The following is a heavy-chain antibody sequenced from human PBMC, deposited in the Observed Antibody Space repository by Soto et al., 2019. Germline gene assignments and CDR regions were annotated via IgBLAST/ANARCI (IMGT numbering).Heavy chain of an antibody. CDR2: IIPILGIA. D-gene: IGHD5-18*01. Sequence: QVQLVQSGAEVKKPGSSVKVSCKASGGTFSSYTISWVRQAPGQGLEWMGRIIPILGIANYAQKFQGRVTITAEKSTGTGYRELGSLRSEDTGVYYCARARLDTARAHAFDIWGQGTMVTVSS. CDR1: GGTFSSYT. CDR3: ARARLDTARAHAFDI. J-gene: IGHJ3*02. V-gene: IGHV1-69*02.